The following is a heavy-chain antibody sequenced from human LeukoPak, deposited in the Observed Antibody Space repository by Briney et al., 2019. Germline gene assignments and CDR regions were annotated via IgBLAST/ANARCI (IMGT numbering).Heavy chain of an antibody. Sequence: SETLSLTCSVSGGSISSSSSYWGWIRQPPGKGLEWIGSIYYSGSSFDNPALKSRVTISVDTSKNQFSLKLSSMTAADTALYYCARGVAMTAVLTGDAFDIWGQGTMVTVSS. CDR3: ARGVAMTAVLTGDAFDI. CDR1: GGSISSSSSY. D-gene: IGHD4-17*01. J-gene: IGHJ3*02. V-gene: IGHV4-39*07. CDR2: IYYSGSS.